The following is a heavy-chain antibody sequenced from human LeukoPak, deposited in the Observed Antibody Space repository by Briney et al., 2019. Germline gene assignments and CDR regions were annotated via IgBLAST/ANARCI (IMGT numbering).Heavy chain of an antibody. D-gene: IGHD5-12*01. Sequence: SETLSLTCTLYGGSISTYYWSWIRQHPGKGLEWIGYIYHSGSTNSNPSLKSRVTISVDTSKNHFFLKLSAVTPADTAVYYCARGGGYASPIGYWGEGAQVTVCS. V-gene: IGHV4-59*01. CDR3: ARGGGYASPIGY. J-gene: IGHJ4*02. CDR2: IYHSGST. CDR1: GGSISTYY.